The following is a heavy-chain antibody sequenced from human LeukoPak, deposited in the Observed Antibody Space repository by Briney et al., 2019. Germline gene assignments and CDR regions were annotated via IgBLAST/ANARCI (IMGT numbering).Heavy chain of an antibody. D-gene: IGHD3-22*01. CDR1: GFTFSSYE. J-gene: IGHJ4*02. Sequence: GGSLRLSCAASGFTFSSYEMNWVRQAPGKGLEWVSYISSSGSTIYYADSAKGRFTISRDNAKNSLYLQMNSLRAEDTAVYYCAREYYYDSSGYYPYYFDYWGQGTLVTVSS. CDR3: AREYYYDSSGYYPYYFDY. CDR2: ISSSGSTI. V-gene: IGHV3-48*03.